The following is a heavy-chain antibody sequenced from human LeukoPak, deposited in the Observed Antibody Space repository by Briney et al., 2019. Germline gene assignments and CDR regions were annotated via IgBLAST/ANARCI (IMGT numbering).Heavy chain of an antibody. CDR1: GFTFSFFE. J-gene: IGHJ4*02. CDR3: ATDRPHPRNEPTNFDY. CDR2: ISNSGSTT. Sequence: PGGSLRLSCSVSGFTFSFFEMNWVRQAPGKGLEWVSYISNSGSTTDYADSVKGRFTISRDNAKNSLYLQMNSLRAEDTAVYYCATDRPHPRNEPTNFDYWGQGTLVTVPS. V-gene: IGHV3-48*03. D-gene: IGHD1-1*01.